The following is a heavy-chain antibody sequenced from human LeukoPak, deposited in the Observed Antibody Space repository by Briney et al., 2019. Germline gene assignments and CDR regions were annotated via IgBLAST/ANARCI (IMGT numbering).Heavy chain of an antibody. CDR2: ISAYNGNT. V-gene: IGHV1-18*04. CDR3: ARDLGLWFGEFSRYYYGMDV. D-gene: IGHD3-10*01. Sequence: GASVKVSCKASGYIFTSYYMYWVRQAPGQGLEWMGWISAYNGNTNYAQKLQGRVTMTTDTSTSTAYMELRSLRSDDTAVYYCARDLGLWFGEFSRYYYGMDVWGQGTTVTVSS. CDR1: GYIFTSYY. J-gene: IGHJ6*02.